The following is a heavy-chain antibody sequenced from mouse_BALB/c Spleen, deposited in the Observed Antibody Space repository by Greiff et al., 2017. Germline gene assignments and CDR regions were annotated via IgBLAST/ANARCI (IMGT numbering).Heavy chain of an antibody. V-gene: IGHV2-9*02. CDR3: ARAEIDGYGHFDY. CDR1: GFSLTSYG. J-gene: IGHJ2*01. CDR2: IWAGGST. Sequence: QVKLVESGPGLVAPSQSLSITCTVSGFSLTSYGVHWVRQPPGKGLEWLGVIWAGGSTNYNSALMSRLSISKDNSKSQVFLKMNSLQTDDTAMYYCARAEIDGYGHFDYWGQGTTLTVSS. D-gene: IGHD2-2*01.